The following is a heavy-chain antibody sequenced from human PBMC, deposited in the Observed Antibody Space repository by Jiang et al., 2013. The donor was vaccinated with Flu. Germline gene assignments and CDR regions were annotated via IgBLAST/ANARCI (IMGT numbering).Heavy chain of an antibody. D-gene: IGHD2-2*03. J-gene: IGHJ4*02. Sequence: SGAEVKKPGSSVKVSCKASGGTFSSYAISWVRQAPGQGLEWMGGIIPIFGTANYAQKFQGRVTITADESTSTAYLELRSLRSDDTAVYYCARVGIVVIPTSNHFDYWGQGTPGHRLL. V-gene: IGHV1-69*01. CDR3: ARVGIVVIPTSNHFDY. CDR2: IIPIFGTA. CDR1: GGTFSSYA.